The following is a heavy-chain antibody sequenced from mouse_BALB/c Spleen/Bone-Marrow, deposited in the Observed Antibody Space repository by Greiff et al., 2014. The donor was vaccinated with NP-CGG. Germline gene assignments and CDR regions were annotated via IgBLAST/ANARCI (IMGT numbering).Heavy chain of an antibody. J-gene: IGHJ2*01. CDR3: ARDRTGSGFDY. V-gene: IGHV2-9*02. CDR2: IWAGGST. D-gene: IGHD4-1*01. CDR1: GFSLTSYG. Sequence: VKLQESGPGLVAPLQSLSITCTVSGFSLTSYGVHWVRQPPGKGLEWLGVIWAGGSTNYNSALMSRLSISKDNSKSQVFLKMNSLQTDDTAMYYCARDRTGSGFDYWGQGTTLTVSS.